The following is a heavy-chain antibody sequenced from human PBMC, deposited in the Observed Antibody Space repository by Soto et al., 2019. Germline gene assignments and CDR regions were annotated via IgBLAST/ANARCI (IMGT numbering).Heavy chain of an antibody. CDR2: ISYDGSNK. Sequence: VQLVESGGGVVQPGRSLRLSCAASGFTFSSYAMHWVRQAPGKGLEWVAVISYDGSNKYYADSVKGRFTISRDNSKNTLYLQMNSLRAEDTAVYYCARDGLEEQQLAYYFDYWGQGTLVTVSS. CDR3: ARDGLEEQQLAYYFDY. J-gene: IGHJ4*02. CDR1: GFTFSSYA. D-gene: IGHD6-13*01. V-gene: IGHV3-30-3*01.